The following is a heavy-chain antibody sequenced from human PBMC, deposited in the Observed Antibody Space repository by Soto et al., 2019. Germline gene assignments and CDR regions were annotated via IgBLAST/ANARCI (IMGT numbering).Heavy chain of an antibody. J-gene: IGHJ6*02. Sequence: QVQLVQYGAEVKKPGASVKVSCKASGYTFTSYYMHWVRQAPGQGLEWMGMIKPSGGSTTYTQKYQRRVTITRDTSTSTVYMELSSLTSEDTAVYYCARAAAAGNGLRMDVWCQGTTVTVSS. CDR3: ARAAAAGNGLRMDV. CDR2: IKPSGGST. D-gene: IGHD6-13*01. V-gene: IGHV1-46*01. CDR1: GYTFTSYY.